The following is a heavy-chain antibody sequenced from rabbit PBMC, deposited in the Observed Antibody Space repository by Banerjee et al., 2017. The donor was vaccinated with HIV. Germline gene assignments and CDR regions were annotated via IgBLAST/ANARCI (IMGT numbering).Heavy chain of an antibody. V-gene: IGHV1S45*01. CDR3: AKDYVAGTYDIAYYFDL. CDR2: IYAGSSGST. Sequence: QQQLVESGGGLVQPEGSLTLTCTASGFDLSSYYYMCWVRQAPGKGLEWIACIYAGSSGSTYYATWAKGRFTITKTSSTTVTLQMTSLTAADTATYFCAKDYVAGTYDIAYYFDLWGQGTLVTVS. D-gene: IGHD8-1*01. CDR1: GFDLSSYYY. J-gene: IGHJ4*01.